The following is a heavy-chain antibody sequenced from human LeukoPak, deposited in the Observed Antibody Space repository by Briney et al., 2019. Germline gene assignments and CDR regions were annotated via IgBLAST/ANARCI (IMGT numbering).Heavy chain of an antibody. Sequence: GGSLRLSCTASGFTFGDYSLSWVRQAPEKGLGWVGFIRRKGYGGTTEYAPSVKGRFIISRDDSKSTAYLQMNSLKTEDTAVYYCTRVHDVWSGPFDVWGKGTTVTVSS. CDR2: IRRKGYGGTT. V-gene: IGHV3-49*04. J-gene: IGHJ6*04. CDR3: TRVHDVWSGPFDV. CDR1: GFTFGDYS. D-gene: IGHD3-3*01.